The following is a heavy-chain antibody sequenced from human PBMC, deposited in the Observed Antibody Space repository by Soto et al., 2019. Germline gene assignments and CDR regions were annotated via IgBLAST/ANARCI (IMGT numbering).Heavy chain of an antibody. CDR1: GFPFSRST. D-gene: IGHD7-27*01. J-gene: IGHJ4*02. CDR3: ARITNWAHDY. Sequence: QVQLVESGGGVVQPGRSLRLSCAASGFPFSRSTMHWVRQAPGKGLEWVALMSYDGSNQHYADSVKGRFTISRDNSKNTLYLQMNSLRAEDTAVYYFARITNWAHDYWGQGTLVTVSS. CDR2: MSYDGSNQ. V-gene: IGHV3-30-3*01.